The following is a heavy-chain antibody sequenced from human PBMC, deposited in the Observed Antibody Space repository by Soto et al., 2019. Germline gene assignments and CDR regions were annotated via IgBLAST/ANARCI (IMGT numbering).Heavy chain of an antibody. CDR3: ARRTGFDY. CDR2: ISSSSSTI. J-gene: IGHJ4*02. Sequence: PGGSLILSCAASGFTFSSYSMNWVRQAPGKGLEWVSYISSSSSTIYYADSVKGRFTISRDNAKNSLYLQMNSLRAEDTAVYYCARRTGFDYWGQGTLVTVSS. V-gene: IGHV3-48*01. CDR1: GFTFSSYS.